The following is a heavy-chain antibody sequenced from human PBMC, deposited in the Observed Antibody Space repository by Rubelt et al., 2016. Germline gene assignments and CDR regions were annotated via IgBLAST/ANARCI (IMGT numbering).Heavy chain of an antibody. CDR2: IIPIFGTA. CDR3: ASRIVVVPAAILWYFDL. V-gene: IGHV1-69*06. D-gene: IGHD2-2*01. J-gene: IGHJ2*01. Sequence: GLQWAGGIIPIFGTANYAQKFQGRVTITADKSTSTAYMELSSLRSEDTAVYYCASRIVVVPAAILWYFDLWGRGTLVTVSS.